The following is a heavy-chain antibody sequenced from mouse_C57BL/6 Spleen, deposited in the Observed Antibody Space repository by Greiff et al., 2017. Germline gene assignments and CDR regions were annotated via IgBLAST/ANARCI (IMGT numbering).Heavy chain of an antibody. CDR3: ARKDDYYGYDGNAMDY. D-gene: IGHD2-2*01. J-gene: IGHJ4*01. Sequence: QVHVKQPGAELVRPGTSVKLSCKASGYTFTSYWMHWVKQRPGHGLEWIGVIDPSDSYTNYNQKFKGKAPLTVAPSSSTAYMQISSLTSEDSAVYYCARKDDYYGYDGNAMDYWGQGTSGTVSS. CDR1: GYTFTSYW. CDR2: IDPSDSYT. V-gene: IGHV1-59*01.